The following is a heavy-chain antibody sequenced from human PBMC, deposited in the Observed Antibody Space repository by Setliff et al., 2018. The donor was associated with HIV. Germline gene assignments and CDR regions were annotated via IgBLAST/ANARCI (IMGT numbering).Heavy chain of an antibody. D-gene: IGHD1-26*01. J-gene: IGHJ3*02. Sequence: SETLSLTCTVSGGSISTSSYYWGWIRQPPGKGLEWIGSIYSSGNTYYSPSLKNRVSMSVDRSKNQFSLKLSSVTAADTATYYCARLFQWMSYSFDIWGQGKMVTVSS. V-gene: IGHV4-39*01. CDR3: ARLFQWMSYSFDI. CDR1: GGSISTSSYY. CDR2: IYSSGNT.